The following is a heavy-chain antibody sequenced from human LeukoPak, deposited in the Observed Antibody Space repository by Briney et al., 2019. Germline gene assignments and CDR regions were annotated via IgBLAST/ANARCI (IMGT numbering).Heavy chain of an antibody. J-gene: IGHJ6*02. CDR3: ARQRGYSYGYEGYYGTDV. Sequence: GGSLRLSCAASGFTFSSYWMHWVRQAPGKGLVWVSRINSDGSSTSYADSVKGRFTISRDNAKNTLYLQMNSLRAEDTAVYYCARQRGYSYGYEGYYGTDVWGQGTRSPSP. V-gene: IGHV3-74*01. CDR1: GFTFSSYW. CDR2: INSDGSST. D-gene: IGHD5-18*01.